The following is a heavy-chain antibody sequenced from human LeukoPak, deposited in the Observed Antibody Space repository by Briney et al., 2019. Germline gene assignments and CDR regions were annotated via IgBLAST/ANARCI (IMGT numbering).Heavy chain of an antibody. CDR2: IFPSGGEI. CDR1: GFTFSTFA. Sequence: PGGSLRLSCAASGFTFSTFAMIWVRQPPGKGLEWVSSIFPSGGEIHYADSVRGRFTISRDNSKSTLSLQMNSLRAEDTAVYYCAKDQDATTNKVRPTSPKDAFDIWGQGTMVTVSS. CDR3: AKDQDATTNKVRPTSPKDAFDI. V-gene: IGHV3-23*01. D-gene: IGHD1-1*01. J-gene: IGHJ3*02.